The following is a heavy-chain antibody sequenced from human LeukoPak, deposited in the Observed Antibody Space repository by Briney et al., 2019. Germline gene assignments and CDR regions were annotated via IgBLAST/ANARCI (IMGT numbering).Heavy chain of an antibody. J-gene: IGHJ4*02. CDR1: GVSISSSEW. CDR3: GKTDIYFNPIDY. CDR2: IHRDGRT. D-gene: IGHD3-9*01. V-gene: IGHV4-4*02. Sequence: SGTLSLSCAVSGVSISSSEWWIWVRQPPGQGLEWIGEIHRDGRTRYNPYLKSRVTMSIDYSKNQFSLKVSSVTAADTAIYYCGKTDIYFNPIDYWGPGSLVTVSS.